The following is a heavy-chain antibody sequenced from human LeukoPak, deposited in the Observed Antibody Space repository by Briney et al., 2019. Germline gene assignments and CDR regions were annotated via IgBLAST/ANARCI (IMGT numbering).Heavy chain of an antibody. Sequence: ASVKVSCKASGYTFNGYYTYWVRQAPGQGPEWMGWINPNSGGTQYAQKFQGRVTMTRDTSITTAYMELSSLRSDDTALYYCARAIDSNGYYPRYWGQGTLVTVSS. V-gene: IGHV1-2*02. D-gene: IGHD3-22*01. J-gene: IGHJ4*02. CDR1: GYTFNGYY. CDR2: INPNSGGT. CDR3: ARAIDSNGYYPRY.